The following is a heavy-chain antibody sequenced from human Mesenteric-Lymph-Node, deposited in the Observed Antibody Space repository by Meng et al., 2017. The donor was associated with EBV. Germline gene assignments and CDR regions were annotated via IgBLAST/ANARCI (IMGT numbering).Heavy chain of an antibody. Sequence: VHRQYSGPGVLKPSQTPALTCTVSGGPISSGDSDWSWIRQPPGKGLEWIGYISYSGSTYYNPSLKSRVTISVDTSKNQFSLKLSSVTAADTAVYYCARTHFYDSSNYGFDYWGQGTLVTVSS. CDR2: ISYSGST. J-gene: IGHJ4*02. D-gene: IGHD3-22*01. CDR1: GGPISSGDSD. V-gene: IGHV4-30-4*01. CDR3: ARTHFYDSSNYGFDY.